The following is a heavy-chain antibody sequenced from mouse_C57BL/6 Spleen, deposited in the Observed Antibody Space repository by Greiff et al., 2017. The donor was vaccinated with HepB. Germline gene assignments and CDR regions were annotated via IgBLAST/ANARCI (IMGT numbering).Heavy chain of an antibody. D-gene: IGHD3-1*01. Sequence: EVMLVESGGGLVKPGGSLKLSCAASGFTFSDYGMHWVRQAPETGLEWFAYISSGSSTIYYADTVKGRFTISRDNAKNTLFLQMTSLRSEDTAMYYCARGANWYFDVWGTGTTVTVSS. CDR3: ARGANWYFDV. J-gene: IGHJ1*03. CDR2: ISSGSSTI. V-gene: IGHV5-17*01. CDR1: GFTFSDYG.